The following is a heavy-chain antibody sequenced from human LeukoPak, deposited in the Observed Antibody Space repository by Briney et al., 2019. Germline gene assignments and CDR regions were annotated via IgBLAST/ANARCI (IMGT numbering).Heavy chain of an antibody. Sequence: GGSLRLSCPASGFTFSNAWMSWVRQAPGKGLEWVGRIKSKIDGGTTDYAAPVKGRFTISRDDSKNTLYLQMNSLKTEDTAVYYCTTAVTSSIAARVGYWGQGTLVTVSS. CDR3: TTAVTSSIAARVGY. D-gene: IGHD6-6*01. J-gene: IGHJ4*02. CDR1: GFTFSNAW. V-gene: IGHV3-15*01. CDR2: IKSKIDGGTT.